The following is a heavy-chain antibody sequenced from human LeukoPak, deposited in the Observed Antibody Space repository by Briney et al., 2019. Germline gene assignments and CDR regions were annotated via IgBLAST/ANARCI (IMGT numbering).Heavy chain of an antibody. CDR2: IYYSGST. CDR1: GGSISNYF. D-gene: IGHD3-10*01. J-gene: IGHJ4*02. CDR3: ARGPRNYYGSGSYYNSGTSFDY. Sequence: SETLSLTCTVSGGSISNYFWTWIRQPPGKGLEWIGFIYYSGSTNYNPSLKSRVTISVDTSKNQFSLKLSSVTAADTAVYYCARGPRNYYGSGSYYNSGTSFDYWGQGTLVTVSS. V-gene: IGHV4-59*12.